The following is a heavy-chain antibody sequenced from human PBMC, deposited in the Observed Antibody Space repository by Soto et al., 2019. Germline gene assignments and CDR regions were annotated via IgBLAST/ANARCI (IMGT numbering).Heavy chain of an antibody. J-gene: IGHJ5*02. CDR2: INHSGST. V-gene: IGHV4-34*01. Sequence: SETLSLTCAVYGGSFSGYYWTWIRQPPGTGLEWIGEINHSGSTNYNPSLKSRVTISVDTSKNQFSLKLTSVTAEDTAVYYCAREGSSGWNGLNWFDPWGQGTLVTVSS. CDR1: GGSFSGYY. D-gene: IGHD6-19*01. CDR3: AREGSSGWNGLNWFDP.